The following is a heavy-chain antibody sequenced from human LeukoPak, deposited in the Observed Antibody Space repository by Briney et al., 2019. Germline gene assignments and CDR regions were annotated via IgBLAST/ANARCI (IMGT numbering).Heavy chain of an antibody. D-gene: IGHD2-8*01. J-gene: IGHJ4*02. CDR3: ARDSVNGPFVISLDL. CDR2: ISSSSSYI. CDR1: GFTFSSYS. V-gene: IGHV3-21*06. Sequence: GGSLRLSCAASGFTFSSYSMNWVRQAPGKGLEWVSSISSSSSYIYYADSVKGRFTISRDNDKNSLFLLINSLRVEDTAVYYCARDSVNGPFVISLDLWGQGALVTVSS.